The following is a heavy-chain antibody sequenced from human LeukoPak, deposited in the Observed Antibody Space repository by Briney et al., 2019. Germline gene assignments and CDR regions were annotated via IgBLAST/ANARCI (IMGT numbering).Heavy chain of an antibody. CDR2: IYPGDSDT. V-gene: IGHV5-51*01. D-gene: IGHD3-10*01. Sequence: GEPLQISCKGSGFSFTSYWIGWVRQMPGKGLERMGIIYPGDSDTRYSPSFQGQVTISADKSISTAYLQWSSLKASDTAMYYCARLEADYGSGSYYTWGQGTLVTVSS. CDR3: ARLEADYGSGSYYT. J-gene: IGHJ5*02. CDR1: GFSFTSYW.